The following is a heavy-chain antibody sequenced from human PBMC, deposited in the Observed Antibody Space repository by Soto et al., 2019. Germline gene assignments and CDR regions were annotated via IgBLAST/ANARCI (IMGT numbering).Heavy chain of an antibody. J-gene: IGHJ4*02. CDR1: GVAFSSYA. CDR2: ISGSGGST. V-gene: IGHV3-23*01. CDR3: AKDRAVAASQFFDY. D-gene: IGHD6-19*01. Sequence: PGGSVRLACAAYGVAFSSYAMSWVGQALGEGLEWVPAISGSGGSTYYADSVKGRFTISRDNSKNTLYLQMNSLRAEDTAVYYCAKDRAVAASQFFDYWGQGTLVTVS.